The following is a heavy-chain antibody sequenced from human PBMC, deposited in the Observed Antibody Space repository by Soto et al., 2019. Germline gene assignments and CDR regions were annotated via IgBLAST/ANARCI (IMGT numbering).Heavy chain of an antibody. CDR2: ISSSSSYI. V-gene: IGHV3-21*01. J-gene: IGHJ6*02. Sequence: EVQLVESGGGLVKPGGSLRLSCAASGFTFSSYSMNWVRQAPGKGLEWVSSISSSSSYIYYADSVKGRFTISRDNAKNSLYLQMNSLRAEDTAVYYCARDQGGGYHDSSGYYGYYYYGMDVWGQGTTVTVSS. D-gene: IGHD3-22*01. CDR1: GFTFSSYS. CDR3: ARDQGGGYHDSSGYYGYYYYGMDV.